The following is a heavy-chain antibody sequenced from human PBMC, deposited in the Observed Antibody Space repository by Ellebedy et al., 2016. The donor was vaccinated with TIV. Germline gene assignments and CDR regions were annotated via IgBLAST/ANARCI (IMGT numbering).Heavy chain of an antibody. J-gene: IGHJ4*02. CDR2: ISSTSSTI. D-gene: IGHD3-10*01. CDR3: ARGYGSGNLYC. V-gene: IGHV3-48*01. Sequence: GESLKISXAASGFTLSSMSWVRQAPGKGPEWISYISSTSSTIYYADSVKGRFSISRDKAKNSLFLQMNSLRAEDTAVYYCARGYGSGNLYCWGQGTLVTVSS. CDR1: GFTLSS.